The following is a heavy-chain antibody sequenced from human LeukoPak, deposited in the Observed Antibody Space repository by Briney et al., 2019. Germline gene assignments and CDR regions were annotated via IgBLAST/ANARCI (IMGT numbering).Heavy chain of an antibody. D-gene: IGHD3-10*01. V-gene: IGHV4-31*03. CDR2: TLYSGGT. CDR1: GVSISSGSYL. J-gene: IGHJ6*01. CDR3: ARDRAGGMDV. Sequence: KASQTLSLTCTVSGVSISSGSYLWNWIRQHPGKGLEWIWHTLYSGGTYYNPSLKSRLTISVDTSKNQLSLKLTSVTAADTAVYYCARDRAGGMDVWGQGTTVTVSS.